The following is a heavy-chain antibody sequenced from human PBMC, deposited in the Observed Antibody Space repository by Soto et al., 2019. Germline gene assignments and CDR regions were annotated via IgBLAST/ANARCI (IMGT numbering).Heavy chain of an antibody. CDR3: ARIGCSSTSCYTHYYYSYMAV. CDR2: ISAYNGNT. CDR1: GYSFTSRY. Sequence: ASLKGSCKASGYSFTSRYSRWRRQTPGQGLEWMGWISAYNGNTNYAQKLQGRVTMTTDTSTSTAYMELRGLRSDDTAVYYCARIGCSSTSCYTHYYYSYMAVWGNGTTVPVSS. J-gene: IGHJ6*03. V-gene: IGHV1-18*01. D-gene: IGHD2-2*02.